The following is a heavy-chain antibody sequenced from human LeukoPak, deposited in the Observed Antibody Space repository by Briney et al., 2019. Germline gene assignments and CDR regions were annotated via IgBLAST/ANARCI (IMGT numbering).Heavy chain of an antibody. CDR2: IFYSGST. Sequence: SETLSLTCTVSGDSISSYYWSWIRQLPGRGLEWIGYIFYSGSTNYNPSLKSRVTISVDTSKSQFSLKLSSVTAADTAVYYCARGIGLRYFDWTFDYWGQGTLVTVSS. CDR3: ARGIGLRYFDWTFDY. D-gene: IGHD3-9*01. J-gene: IGHJ4*02. CDR1: GDSISSYY. V-gene: IGHV4-59*01.